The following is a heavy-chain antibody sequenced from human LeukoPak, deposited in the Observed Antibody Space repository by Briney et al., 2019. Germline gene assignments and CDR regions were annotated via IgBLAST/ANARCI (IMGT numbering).Heavy chain of an antibody. CDR2: IYYSGST. CDR3: ARDRKPVSGSYYFDY. J-gene: IGHJ4*02. Sequence: SQTLSLTCTVSGGSISSGGYYWSWIRQHPGKGLEWIGYIYYSGSTYYNLSLKSRVTISVDTSKNQFSLKLSSVTAADTAVYYCARDRKPVSGSYYFDYWGQGTLVTVSS. CDR1: GGSISSGGYY. V-gene: IGHV4-31*03. D-gene: IGHD1-26*01.